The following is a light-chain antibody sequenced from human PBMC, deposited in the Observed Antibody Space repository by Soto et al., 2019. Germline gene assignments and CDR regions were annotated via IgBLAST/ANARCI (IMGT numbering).Light chain of an antibody. CDR2: GTS. V-gene: IGKV3-20*01. CDR3: QHYGSSPRA. J-gene: IGKJ1*01. CDR1: QSVSSD. Sequence: EIVMTQSPATLSVSRGGRATLSCRASQSVSSDLAWYEQKPGQAPSLLIYGTSSRATGIPDRFSGSGSRTDFTLTISRMEPEDFAVSYCQHYGSSPRAFGQGTKVDIK.